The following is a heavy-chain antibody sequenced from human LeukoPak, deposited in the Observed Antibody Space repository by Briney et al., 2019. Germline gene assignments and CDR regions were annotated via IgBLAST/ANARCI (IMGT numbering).Heavy chain of an antibody. V-gene: IGHV3-7*01. CDR1: GFTFSSYW. Sequence: GGSLRLSCADSGFTFSSYWMSWVRQAPGKGLEWVANIKQDGSEKYYVDSVKGRFTISRDNAKNSLYLQMNSLRAEDTAVYYCARARYDFWSGYFDYWGQGTLVTVSS. J-gene: IGHJ4*02. CDR2: IKQDGSEK. CDR3: ARARYDFWSGYFDY. D-gene: IGHD3-3*01.